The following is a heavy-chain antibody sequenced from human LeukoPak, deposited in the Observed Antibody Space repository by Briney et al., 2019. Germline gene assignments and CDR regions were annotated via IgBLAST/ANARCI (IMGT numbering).Heavy chain of an antibody. CDR1: GGSIINNY. D-gene: IGHD1-14*01. J-gene: IGHJ4*02. V-gene: IGHV4-59*01. CDR3: ARHPPATGRFDY. CDR2: VYYDGST. Sequence: SETLSITCTVSGGSIINNYWSCIRQPPEKGLEWIGYVYYDGSTNYNPSLKSRVTMSVDTSKNQLSLKLTSVTAADTAMYYCARHPPATGRFDYWGQGTLVTVSS.